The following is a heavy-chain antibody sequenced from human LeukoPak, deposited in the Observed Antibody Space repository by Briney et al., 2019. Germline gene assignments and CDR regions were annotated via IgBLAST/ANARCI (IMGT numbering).Heavy chain of an antibody. CDR3: ARHRPYFGSGSGCFDY. Sequence: SETLSLSRTVSCRSISSSSHHWGWIRQPQGKGLEWIVSMSYSGNTYYNPSLKTRVTISVDTSKNQFSLKLSSVAAADKAVYYCARHRPYFGSGSGCFDYWGQGTLVTVSS. CDR1: CRSISSSSHH. CDR2: MSYSGNT. V-gene: IGHV4-39*01. D-gene: IGHD3-10*01. J-gene: IGHJ4*02.